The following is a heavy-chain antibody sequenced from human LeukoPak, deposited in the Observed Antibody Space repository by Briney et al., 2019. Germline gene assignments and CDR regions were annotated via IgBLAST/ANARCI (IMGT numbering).Heavy chain of an antibody. D-gene: IGHD2-2*01. J-gene: IGHJ4*02. CDR2: ISYDGSNK. CDR1: GFTFSSYA. CDR3: ARVGCSSTSCSTPDRFDY. Sequence: GGSLRLSCAASGFTFSSYAMHWVRQAPGKGLEWVAVISYDGSNKYYADSVKGRFTISRDNSKNTLYLQMNSLRAEDTAVYYCARVGCSSTSCSTPDRFDYWGQGTLVTVSS. V-gene: IGHV3-30-3*01.